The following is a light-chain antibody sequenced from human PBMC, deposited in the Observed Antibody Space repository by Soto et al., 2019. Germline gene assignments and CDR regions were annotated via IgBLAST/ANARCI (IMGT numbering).Light chain of an antibody. Sequence: DIQVTQSPSSVSASVGDRVTITCRAGQDIGSWLTWYQHKPGKAPNLLIYDASNLEIGVPSRFSGSGSGTHFTFTISSLQTEDIGTYYCQQYDILPITFGRGTRLEIK. CDR3: QQYDILPIT. CDR1: QDIGSW. V-gene: IGKV1-33*01. CDR2: DAS. J-gene: IGKJ5*01.